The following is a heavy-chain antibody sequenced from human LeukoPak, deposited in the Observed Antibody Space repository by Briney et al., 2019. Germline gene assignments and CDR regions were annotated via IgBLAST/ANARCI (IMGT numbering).Heavy chain of an antibody. CDR3: ARGSRYYGSGSYYPLAY. Sequence: PSETLSLTCAVYGGSFSGYYWCWIRQPPGKGLEWIGEINHSGSTSYNPSLKSRVTISADTSKNQFSLRLSSVTAADTAVYYCARGSRYYGSGSYYPLAYWGQGTLVTVSS. V-gene: IGHV4-34*01. D-gene: IGHD3-10*01. CDR2: INHSGST. J-gene: IGHJ4*02. CDR1: GGSFSGYY.